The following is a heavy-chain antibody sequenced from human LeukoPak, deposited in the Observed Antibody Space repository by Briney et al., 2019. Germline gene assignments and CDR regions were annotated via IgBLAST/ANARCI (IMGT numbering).Heavy chain of an antibody. CDR1: GFTFSSYG. D-gene: IGHD1-26*01. Sequence: GGSLRLSCAASGFTFSSYGMNWVRQAPGKGLEWVAVISYDRSNKFYADSVKGRFTISRDNSKNTLYLQMNSLRAEDTAVYYCAKDVVEGPTNHGFDYWGQGTLVTVSS. CDR3: AKDVVEGPTNHGFDY. CDR2: ISYDRSNK. V-gene: IGHV3-30*18. J-gene: IGHJ4*02.